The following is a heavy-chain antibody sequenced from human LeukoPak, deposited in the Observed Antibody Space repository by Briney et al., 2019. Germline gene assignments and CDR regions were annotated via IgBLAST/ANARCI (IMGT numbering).Heavy chain of an antibody. CDR3: ARDYRGYRAPYYFDY. CDR2: IKQDGSEK. J-gene: IGHJ4*02. D-gene: IGHD2-15*01. V-gene: IGHV3-7*01. Sequence: GGSLRLSCAASGFTFSSYWMSWVRQAPGKGLEWVANIKQDGSEKYYVDSVKGRFTISRDNAKNSLYLQMNSLRAEDTAVYYCARDYRGYRAPYYFDYWGQGTLVAVSS. CDR1: GFTFSSYW.